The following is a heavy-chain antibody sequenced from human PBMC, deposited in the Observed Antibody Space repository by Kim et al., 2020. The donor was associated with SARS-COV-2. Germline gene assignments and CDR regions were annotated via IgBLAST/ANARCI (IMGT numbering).Heavy chain of an antibody. V-gene: IGHV1-69*13. CDR1: GGTFSSYA. CDR3: ALGNYCSSTSCYSYYYYGMDV. Sequence: SVKVSCKASGGTFSSYAISWVRQAPGQGLEWMGGIIPIFCTANYAQKFQGRVTITADESTSTAYMELSSLRSEDTAVYYCALGNYCSSTSCYSYYYYGMDVWGQGTTVTVSS. D-gene: IGHD2-2*01. J-gene: IGHJ6*02. CDR2: IIPIFCTA.